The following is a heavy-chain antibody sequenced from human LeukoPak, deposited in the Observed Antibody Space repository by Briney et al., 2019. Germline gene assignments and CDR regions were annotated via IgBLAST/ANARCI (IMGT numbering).Heavy chain of an antibody. J-gene: IGHJ4*02. D-gene: IGHD6-19*01. Sequence: KPLGTPSLPFTVSGGPLRGFYWGWVPDPPREGPEWIGFIYYSGSANYNPSLKSRVTMSVDTSKNQFSLKLSSVTAADTAFYYCARDRDSSGWFDYWGQGTLVTVSS. CDR2: IYYSGSA. V-gene: IGHV4-59*01. CDR1: GGPLRGFY. CDR3: ARDRDSSGWFDY.